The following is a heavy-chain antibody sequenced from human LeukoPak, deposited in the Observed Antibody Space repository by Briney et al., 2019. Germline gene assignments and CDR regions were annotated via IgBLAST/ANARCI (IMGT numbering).Heavy chain of an antibody. Sequence: AGSLRLSCAASGFTFSSYSMNWVRQAPGKWLEWVSSISSSSSYIYYEDSVKGRFTISRDNAKNSLYLQMNSLRAEDTAVYYCARDGRGVTNAFDIWGQGTMVTVSS. CDR1: GFTFSSYS. J-gene: IGHJ3*02. CDR3: ARDGRGVTNAFDI. D-gene: IGHD3-10*01. CDR2: ISSSSSYI. V-gene: IGHV3-21*01.